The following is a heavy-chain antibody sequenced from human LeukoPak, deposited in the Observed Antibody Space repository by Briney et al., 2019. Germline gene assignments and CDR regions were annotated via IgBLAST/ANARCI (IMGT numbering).Heavy chain of an antibody. V-gene: IGHV7-4-1*02. Sequence: ASVKVSCKASGYTFTSYAMNWVRQAPGQGLEWMGWINTNTGNPTYAQGFTGRFVFSLDTSVSTAYLQISSLKAEDTAVYYCARDMPSVTMVRGSLRDYWGQGTLVTVSS. CDR3: ARDMPSVTMVRGSLRDY. CDR2: INTNTGNP. CDR1: GYTFTSYA. D-gene: IGHD3-10*01. J-gene: IGHJ4*02.